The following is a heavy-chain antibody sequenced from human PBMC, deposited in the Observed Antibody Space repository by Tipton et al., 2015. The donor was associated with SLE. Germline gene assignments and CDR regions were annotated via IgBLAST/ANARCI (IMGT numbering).Heavy chain of an antibody. V-gene: IGHV1-2*02. J-gene: IGHJ4*02. CDR1: GYTFTGYY. D-gene: IGHD6-13*01. Sequence: QSGAEVKKPGASVKVSCKASGYTFTGYYMHWVRQAPGQGLEWMGWINPNRGGTNYAQKFQGRVTMTRDTSISTAYMDLSRLRSDGTAVYYCARARRIAAAGDYWGQGTLVTVSS. CDR3: ARARRIAAAGDY. CDR2: INPNRGGT.